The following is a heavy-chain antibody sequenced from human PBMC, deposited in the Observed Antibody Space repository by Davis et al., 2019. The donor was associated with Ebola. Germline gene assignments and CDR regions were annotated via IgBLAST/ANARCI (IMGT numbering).Heavy chain of an antibody. CDR3: TVGGIGGMGDY. V-gene: IGHV1-24*01. CDR2: FDPEDGET. CDR1: EYTLREIS. Sequence: AASVKVSCKVSEYTLREISMHWVRQAPGIGLEWMGSFDPEDGETIYAQKFQGRVTMTEDTSTDTAYMELSSLRSGDTAVYYCTVGGIGGMGDYWGQGTLVTVSS. J-gene: IGHJ4*02. D-gene: IGHD3-10*01.